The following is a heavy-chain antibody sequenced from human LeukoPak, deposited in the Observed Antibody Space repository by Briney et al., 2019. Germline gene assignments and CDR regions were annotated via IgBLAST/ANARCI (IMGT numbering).Heavy chain of an antibody. CDR2: IFYSGQT. CDR3: ARIKTTLRAFDI. Sequence: PSETLSLTCTVSGGSLSSYYWIWIRQPPGKGLEYIGYIFYSGQTNYNPSLKSRVTISVDTSKNEFSLNLSSVTAADTAVYYCARIKTTLRAFDIWGQGTMVTVSS. V-gene: IGHV4-59*12. J-gene: IGHJ3*02. D-gene: IGHD4-17*01. CDR1: GGSLSSYY.